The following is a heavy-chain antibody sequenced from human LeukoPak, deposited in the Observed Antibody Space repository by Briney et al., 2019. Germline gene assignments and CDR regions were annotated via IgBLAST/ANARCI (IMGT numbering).Heavy chain of an antibody. CDR3: ARGLRIAARLRDY. J-gene: IGHJ4*02. V-gene: IGHV4-34*01. CDR1: GGSFSGYY. D-gene: IGHD6-6*01. Sequence: SETLSLTCAVYGGSFSGYYWSWIRQPPGKGLEWIGEINHSGSTNYNPSLKSRVTISVDTSKNQFSLKLSSITAADTAVYYCARGLRIAARLRDYWGQGTLVTVSS. CDR2: INHSGST.